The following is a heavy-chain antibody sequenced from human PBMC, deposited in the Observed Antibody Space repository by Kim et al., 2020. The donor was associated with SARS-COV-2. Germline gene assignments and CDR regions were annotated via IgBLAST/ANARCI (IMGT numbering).Heavy chain of an antibody. CDR3: ARLSEYSSLEDY. J-gene: IGHJ4*02. Sequence: NYSPSFQGHVTISADKSISTAYLQWSSLKASDTAMYYCARLSEYSSLEDYWGQGTLVTVSS. D-gene: IGHD6-6*01. V-gene: IGHV5-10-1*01.